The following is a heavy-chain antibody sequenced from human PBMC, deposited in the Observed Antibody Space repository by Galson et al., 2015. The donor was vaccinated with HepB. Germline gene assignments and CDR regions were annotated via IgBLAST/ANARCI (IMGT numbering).Heavy chain of an antibody. CDR2: ISYDGSTK. CDR3: TIDLIRNDYRDGFARDSDY. J-gene: IGHJ4*02. Sequence: SLRLSCAASGFTFTTYALHWVRQAPGKGLEWVAIISYDGSTKYYADSVKGRFTISRDNSKNTLYLQMNSLRPEDTAVYYCTIDLIRNDYRDGFARDSDYWGQGTLVTVSS. CDR1: GFTFTTYA. D-gene: IGHD4-11*01. V-gene: IGHV3-30-3*01.